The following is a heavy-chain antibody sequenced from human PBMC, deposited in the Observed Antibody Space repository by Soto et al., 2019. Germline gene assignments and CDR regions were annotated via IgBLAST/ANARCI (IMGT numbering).Heavy chain of an antibody. V-gene: IGHV1-18*01. J-gene: IGHJ4*02. Sequence: QVQLVQSGAEVKKPGASVKVSCKASGYTFTSYGISWVRQAPGQGLEWMGWISASNGNTNYAQKLQGRVTMTTDTSTSTAYMELRSLRYDDTAVYYCARGASQYSSGWLFDYWGQGTLVTFSS. CDR1: GYTFTSYG. CDR2: ISASNGNT. D-gene: IGHD6-19*01. CDR3: ARGASQYSSGWLFDY.